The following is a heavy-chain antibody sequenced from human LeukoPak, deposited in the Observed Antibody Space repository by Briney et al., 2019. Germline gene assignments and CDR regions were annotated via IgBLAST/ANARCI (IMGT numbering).Heavy chain of an antibody. V-gene: IGHV3-30*02. CDR2: IRYDGSNK. Sequence: PGGSLRLSCAAPGFTFSSYGMHWVRQAPGKGLEWVAFIRYDGSNKYYADSVKGRFTISRDNSKNTLYLQMNSLRAEDTAVYYCAKSARRYCSGGSCYYFDYWGQGTLVTVSS. D-gene: IGHD2-15*01. CDR1: GFTFSSYG. CDR3: AKSARRYCSGGSCYYFDY. J-gene: IGHJ4*02.